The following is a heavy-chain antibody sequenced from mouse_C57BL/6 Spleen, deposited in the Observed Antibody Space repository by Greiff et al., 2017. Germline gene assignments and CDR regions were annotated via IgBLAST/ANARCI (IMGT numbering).Heavy chain of an antibody. CDR3: ARNGGSSPDY. CDR2: IDPSDSYT. CDR1: GYTFTSYW. V-gene: IGHV1-50*01. J-gene: IGHJ2*01. Sequence: QVHVKQPGAELVKPGASVKLSCKASGYTFTSYWMQWVKQRPGQGLEWIGEIDPSDSYTNYNQKFKGKATLTVDTSSSPAYMQLSSLTSEDSAVYYCARNGGSSPDYWGQGTTLTVSS. D-gene: IGHD1-1*01.